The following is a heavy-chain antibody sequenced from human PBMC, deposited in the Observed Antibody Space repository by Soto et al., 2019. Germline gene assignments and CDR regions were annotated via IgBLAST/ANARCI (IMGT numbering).Heavy chain of an antibody. CDR1: GGSFSGYY. D-gene: IGHD4-4*01. Sequence: SETLSLTSAVYGGSFSGYYWSWIRQPPGKGLEWIGEINHSGSTNYNPSLKGRVTISVDTSKNQFSLKLSSVTAADTAVYYCARATTVTDNNWFDPWGQGTLVTVSS. J-gene: IGHJ5*02. V-gene: IGHV4-34*01. CDR3: ARATTVTDNNWFDP. CDR2: INHSGST.